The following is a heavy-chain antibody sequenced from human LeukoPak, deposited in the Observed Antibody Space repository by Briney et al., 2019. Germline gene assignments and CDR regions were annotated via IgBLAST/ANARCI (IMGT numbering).Heavy chain of an antibody. CDR1: GFTFSSYW. CDR3: TRDTGCSCGTCYSFYDY. D-gene: IGHD2-15*01. Sequence: GGSLRLSCAASGFTFSSYWMTWVRQAPGEGLEWVANIKQDGSEKYYVDSVNGRFTISRDNAKNSLYLQMNSLRAEDTAVYYCTRDTGCSCGTCYSFYDYWGQGTLVTVSS. J-gene: IGHJ4*02. V-gene: IGHV3-7*01. CDR2: IKQDGSEK.